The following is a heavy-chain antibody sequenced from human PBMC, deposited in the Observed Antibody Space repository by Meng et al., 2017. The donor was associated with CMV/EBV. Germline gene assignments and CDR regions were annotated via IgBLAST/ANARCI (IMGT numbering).Heavy chain of an antibody. V-gene: IGHV3-53*01. CDR3: AREVPYYDILADDYINYYSGLDV. CDR2: IHTGGST. CDR1: GFTFSSYS. D-gene: IGHD3-9*01. Sequence: GESLKISCAASGFTFSSYSMNWVRQAPGKGLQWVSVIHTGGSTSYANSVKGRFTISRDNSKNTLYLQMNRLRAEDTAVYYCAREVPYYDILADDYINYYSGLDVWGQGTTVTVSS. J-gene: IGHJ6*02.